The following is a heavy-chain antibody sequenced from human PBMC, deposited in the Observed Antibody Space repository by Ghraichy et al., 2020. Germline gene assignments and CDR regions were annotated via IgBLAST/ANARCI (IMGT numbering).Heavy chain of an antibody. Sequence: SVKVSCKASGGTFSSYAISWVRQAPGQGLEWMGGIIPIFGTANYAQKFQGRVTITADESTSTAYMELSSLRSEDTAVYYCARGLSINYDFWSGYYPYYYYYYYMDVWGKGTTVTVSS. J-gene: IGHJ6*03. CDR3: ARGLSINYDFWSGYYPYYYYYYYMDV. CDR2: IIPIFGTA. D-gene: IGHD3-3*01. CDR1: GGTFSSYA. V-gene: IGHV1-69*13.